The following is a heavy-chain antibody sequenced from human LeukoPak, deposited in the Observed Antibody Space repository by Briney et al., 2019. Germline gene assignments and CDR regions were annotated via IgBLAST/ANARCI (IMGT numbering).Heavy chain of an antibody. CDR3: AKLELGQLEYADMSYFDY. Sequence: GGSLRLSCAASGFTFSSYAMSWVRQAPGKGLEWVSAISGSGGSTYYADSVKGRFTISRDNSKNTLYLQMNSLRAEDTAVYYCAKLELGQLEYADMSYFDYWGQGTLVTVSS. J-gene: IGHJ4*02. CDR2: ISGSGGST. V-gene: IGHV3-23*01. CDR1: GFTFSSYA. D-gene: IGHD1-7*01.